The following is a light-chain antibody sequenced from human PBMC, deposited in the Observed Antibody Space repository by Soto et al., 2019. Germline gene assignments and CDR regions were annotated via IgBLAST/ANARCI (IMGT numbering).Light chain of an antibody. J-gene: IGKJ1*01. CDR1: QSVSSRD. V-gene: IGKV3-20*01. CDR3: QQFGTSPLWT. Sequence: EIVLTQSPGTLSLSPGERATLSCRASQSVSSRDLAWYQQKHGQAPRLLIYGASSRATGIPDRFSGSGSGTDFTLTSSRLEPEDFAVYYCQQFGTSPLWTFGQGNKVEIK. CDR2: GAS.